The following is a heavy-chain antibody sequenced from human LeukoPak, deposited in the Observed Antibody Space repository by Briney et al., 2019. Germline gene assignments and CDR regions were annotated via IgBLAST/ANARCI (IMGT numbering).Heavy chain of an antibody. V-gene: IGHV4-39*01. CDR2: IYYSGST. J-gene: IGHJ4*02. CDR3: ARHYTPVGVSY. D-gene: IGHD3-16*01. CDR1: GGSISSCSYY. Sequence: PSETLSLTCTVSGGSISSCSYYWRWIRQPPGKGREWIGSIYYSGSTYYNPSLKSRVTISVDTSKNQFSLKLSSVTAADTAVYYCARHYTPVGVSYWGQGTLVTVSS.